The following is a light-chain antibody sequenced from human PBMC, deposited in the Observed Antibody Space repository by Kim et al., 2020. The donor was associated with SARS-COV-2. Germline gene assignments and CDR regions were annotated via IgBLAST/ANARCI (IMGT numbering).Light chain of an antibody. CDR3: QQYDDCPYT. Sequence: DIQMTQSPSIVSASVGDRVTLTCRASQSISNWLVWYQQKPGKAPKLLISKAVTLESGVPSRFSGSGSGTEYTLTISSLQPDDFATYYCQQYDDCPYTFGQGTRVDIK. J-gene: IGKJ2*01. CDR1: QSISNW. V-gene: IGKV1-5*03. CDR2: KAV.